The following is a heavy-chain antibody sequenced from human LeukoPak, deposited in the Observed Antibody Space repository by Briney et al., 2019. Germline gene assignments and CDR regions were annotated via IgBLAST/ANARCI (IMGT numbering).Heavy chain of an antibody. CDR2: IYSGGST. CDR1: GFTVSSNY. J-gene: IGHJ6*02. CDR3: ARDRYYYGSGTTYYYGMDV. D-gene: IGHD3-10*01. Sequence: GGSLRLSCAASGFTVSSNYMSWVRQAPGKGLEWVSVIYSGGSTYYADSVKGRFTISRDNSKNTRYLQMNSLRAEDTAVYYCARDRYYYGSGTTYYYGMDVWGQGTKVTVSS. V-gene: IGHV3-53*01.